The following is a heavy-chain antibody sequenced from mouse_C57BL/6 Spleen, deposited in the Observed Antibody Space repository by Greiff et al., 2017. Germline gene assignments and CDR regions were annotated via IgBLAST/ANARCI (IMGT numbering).Heavy chain of an antibody. CDR2: INPYNGGT. CDR1: GYTFTDYY. J-gene: IGHJ3*01. D-gene: IGHD2-2*01. Sequence: EVQLQQSGPVLVKPGASVKMSCKASGYTFTDYYMNWVKQSHGKSLEWIGVINPYNGGTSYNQKFKGKATLPVDKSSSTAYMELNSLTSEDSAVYYCARGSTMVTGGAWFAYWGQGTLVTVSA. V-gene: IGHV1-19*01. CDR3: ARGSTMVTGGAWFAY.